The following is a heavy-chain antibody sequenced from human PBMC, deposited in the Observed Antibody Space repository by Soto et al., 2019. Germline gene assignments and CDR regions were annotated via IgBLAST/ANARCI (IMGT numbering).Heavy chain of an antibody. Sequence: ASVKVSCKASGDTFTSYYLHWVRQAPGQGLEWMGIINPSGGSTTYAQKFQGRVSMTRDTSTSTVYMEVSSLRSEDTAVYYCARDMGVNDNGDYVAYWGQGTLVTVSS. CDR3: ARDMGVNDNGDYVAY. J-gene: IGHJ4*02. CDR2: INPSGGST. V-gene: IGHV1-46*01. D-gene: IGHD4-17*01. CDR1: GDTFTSYY.